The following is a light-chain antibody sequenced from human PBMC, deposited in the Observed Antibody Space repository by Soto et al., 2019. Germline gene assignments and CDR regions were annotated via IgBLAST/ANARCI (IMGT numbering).Light chain of an antibody. CDR1: ISDVVGYNY. J-gene: IGLJ1*01. V-gene: IGLV2-11*01. CDR3: CSYAGSYTLYV. CDR2: DVS. Sequence: QGVLTQPRWVSGSPGQSFTISCTGTISDVVGYNYVSWYQQHPGKAPKVMIYDVSKRPSGVPDRFSGSKSGNTASLTISGLQAEDEADYYCCSYAGSYTLYVFGTGTKVTV.